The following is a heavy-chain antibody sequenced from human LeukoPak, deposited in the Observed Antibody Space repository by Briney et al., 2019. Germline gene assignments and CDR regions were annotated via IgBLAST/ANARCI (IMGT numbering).Heavy chain of an antibody. D-gene: IGHD1-26*01. Sequence: SETLSLTCTVSGGSISSSSYYWGWIRQPPGKGLEWIGIIYYSGSTYYNPSLKSRVTISVDTSKNQFSLKLSSVTAADTAVYYCATLSGSYRPLFDYWGQGTLVTVSS. CDR1: GGSISSSSYY. V-gene: IGHV4-39*01. CDR3: ATLSGSYRPLFDY. J-gene: IGHJ4*02. CDR2: IYYSGST.